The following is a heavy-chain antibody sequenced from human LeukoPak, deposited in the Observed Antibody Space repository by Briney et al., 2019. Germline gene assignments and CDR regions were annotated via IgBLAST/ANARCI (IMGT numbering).Heavy chain of an antibody. CDR3: ARVKDYGDYVSY. CDR2: ISTSGST. CDR1: GGSISSYY. Sequence: SETLSLTCTVSGGSISSYYWSWIRQPAGKGLESIGHISTSGSTNYNPSLKSRVTMSVDTSKNQFPLKLSSVTAADTAVYYCARVKDYGDYVSYWGQGTLVTVSS. J-gene: IGHJ4*02. D-gene: IGHD4-17*01. V-gene: IGHV4-4*07.